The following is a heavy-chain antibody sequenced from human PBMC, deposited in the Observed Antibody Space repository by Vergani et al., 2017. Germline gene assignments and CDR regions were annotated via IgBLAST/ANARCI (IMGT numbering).Heavy chain of an antibody. Sequence: QVQLVQSGAEVKKPGSSVKVSCKASGGTFSSYAISWVRQAPGQGLEWMGWINPNSGGTNYAQKFQGRVTMTRDTSISTAYMELSSLRSEDTAVYYCATVGATRRYDAFDIWGQGTMVTVSS. V-gene: IGHV1-2*02. CDR3: ATVGATRRYDAFDI. CDR1: GGTFSSYA. J-gene: IGHJ3*02. CDR2: INPNSGGT. D-gene: IGHD1-26*01.